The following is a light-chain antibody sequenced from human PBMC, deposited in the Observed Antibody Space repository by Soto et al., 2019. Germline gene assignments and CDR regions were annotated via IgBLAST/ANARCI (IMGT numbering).Light chain of an antibody. CDR3: QQNNNWPPRIT. CDR2: GAS. CDR1: QSVRSN. Sequence: EIVMTQSPATLSVSPGERATLSCRASQSVRSNLAWYQQKPGQAPRLLIYGASTRATGIPARFSGSGSGTEFTLTISSLQSEDFAVYYCQQNNNWPPRITFGQGTRLEIK. V-gene: IGKV3-15*01. J-gene: IGKJ5*01.